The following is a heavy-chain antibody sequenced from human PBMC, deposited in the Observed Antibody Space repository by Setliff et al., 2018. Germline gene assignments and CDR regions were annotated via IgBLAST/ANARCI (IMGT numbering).Heavy chain of an antibody. V-gene: IGHV5-51*01. Sequence: PGESLKISCKASEYTFTNYWIGWVRQMPGKGLEWMGVVYCGDSDTGYSPSFQGQVTMSADKSIRSAYLQWSSLKASDTAMYYCARLGYSDAFDIWGQGTMVTVSS. CDR2: VYCGDSDT. D-gene: IGHD5-18*01. CDR1: EYTFTNYW. J-gene: IGHJ3*02. CDR3: ARLGYSDAFDI.